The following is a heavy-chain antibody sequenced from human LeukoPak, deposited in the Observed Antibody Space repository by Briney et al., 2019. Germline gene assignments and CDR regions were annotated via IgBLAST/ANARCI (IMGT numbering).Heavy chain of an antibody. CDR1: GGTFSGCT. CDR3: ARGYCGSRDCYSHFYYYYMDV. Sequence: GASVKVSCKTSGGTFSGCTISWVRQAPGQGLEWVGGIIPIFDTAHYAQKLQGRVTITADDSTRTAYMELRNLTHDDTAIYFCARGYCGSRDCYSHFYYYYMDVWGKGTTVIVSS. D-gene: IGHD5-12*01. V-gene: IGHV1-69*13. CDR2: IIPIFDTA. J-gene: IGHJ6*03.